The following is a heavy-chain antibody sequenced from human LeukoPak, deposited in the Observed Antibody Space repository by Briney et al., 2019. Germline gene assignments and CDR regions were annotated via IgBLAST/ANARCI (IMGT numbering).Heavy chain of an antibody. CDR3: AKARRALAAAGTPIDY. Sequence: GGSLRLSCAASGFTFSSYGMHWVRQAPGKGLEWVAVISYDGSNKYYADSVKGRFTISRDNSKNTLYLQMNSLRAEDTAVYYCAKARRALAAAGTPIDYWGQGTLVTVSS. D-gene: IGHD6-13*01. CDR2: ISYDGSNK. CDR1: GFTFSSYG. V-gene: IGHV3-30*18. J-gene: IGHJ4*02.